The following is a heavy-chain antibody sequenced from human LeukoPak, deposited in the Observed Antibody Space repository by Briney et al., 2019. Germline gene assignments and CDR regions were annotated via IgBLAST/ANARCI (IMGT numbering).Heavy chain of an antibody. D-gene: IGHD3-22*01. CDR3: ARDRTFYYDSSGYYGPTTDWFDP. CDR2: ISAYNGNT. V-gene: IGHV1-18*01. J-gene: IGHJ5*02. CDR1: GYTFTSYD. Sequence: GASVKVSCKASGYTFTSYDINWVRQAPGQGLEWMGWISAYNGNTNYAQKLQGRVTMTTDTSTSTAYMELRSLRSDDTAVYYCARDRTFYYDSSGYYGPTTDWFDPWGQGTLVTVSS.